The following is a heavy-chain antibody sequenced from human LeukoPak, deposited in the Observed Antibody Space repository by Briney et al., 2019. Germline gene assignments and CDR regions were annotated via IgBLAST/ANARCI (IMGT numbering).Heavy chain of an antibody. CDR3: VREVGSTKGEVSF. D-gene: IGHD1-26*01. CDR1: GYDFSRYG. CDR2: ISVSTGNT. Sequence: ASVKVSCKASGYDFSRYGISWVRQAPGQGLEFMGWISVSTGNTNYAQKLQGRVTMTTDTSTDTAYMELRSLSSDDTALYFCVREVGSTKGEVSFWGQGTLVTVSS. J-gene: IGHJ4*02. V-gene: IGHV1-18*01.